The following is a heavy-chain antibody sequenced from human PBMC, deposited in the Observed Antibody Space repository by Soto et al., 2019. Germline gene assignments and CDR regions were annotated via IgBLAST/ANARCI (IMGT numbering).Heavy chain of an antibody. CDR2: INPNSGGT. D-gene: IGHD3-22*01. Sequence: GASVKVSCKASGYTFTGYYMHWVRQAPGQGLEWMGWINPNSGGTNYAQKFQGRVTMTRDTSISTAYMELSRLRSDDTAVYYCARAYYYDSSGYYDYWGQGTWSPSPQ. CDR1: GYTFTGYY. CDR3: ARAYYYDSSGYYDY. V-gene: IGHV1-2*02. J-gene: IGHJ4*02.